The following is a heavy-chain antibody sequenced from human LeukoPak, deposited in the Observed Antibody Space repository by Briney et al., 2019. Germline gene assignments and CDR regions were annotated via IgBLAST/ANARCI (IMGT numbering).Heavy chain of an antibody. CDR3: ASNSYGFPDAFDI. J-gene: IGHJ3*02. CDR2: ISSSGSTI. D-gene: IGHD5-18*01. CDR1: GFTFSDYY. V-gene: IGHV3-11*01. Sequence: GGSLRLSCAASGFTFSDYYMSWIRQAPGKGLEWVSYISSSGSTIYYADSVKGRFTISRDNAKNSLYLQMNSLRAEVTAVYYCASNSYGFPDAFDIWGQGTMVTVSS.